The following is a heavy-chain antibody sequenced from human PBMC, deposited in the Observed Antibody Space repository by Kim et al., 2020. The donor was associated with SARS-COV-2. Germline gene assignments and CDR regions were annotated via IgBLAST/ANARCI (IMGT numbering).Heavy chain of an antibody. V-gene: IGHV4-59*01. CDR3: ARAPRYVY. D-gene: IGHD1-1*01. CDR1: GGSISSYY. J-gene: IGHJ4*02. Sequence: SETLSLTCTVSGGSISSYYWSWIRQPPGKGLEWIGYIYYSGSTNYNPSLKSRVTISVDTSKNQFSLKLSSVTAADTAVYYCARAPRYVYWGQGTLVTVSS. CDR2: IYYSGST.